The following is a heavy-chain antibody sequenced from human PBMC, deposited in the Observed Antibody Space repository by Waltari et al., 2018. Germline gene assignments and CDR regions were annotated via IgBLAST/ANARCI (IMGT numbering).Heavy chain of an antibody. Sequence: QLQLQESGQGLVKPSETLSLTCTVSGGSISSSSYYWGWIRPPPGKGLEWIGSIYYSCSTYYNPSLKSRVTISVDTSKNQFSLKLSSVTAADTAVYYCARGLRAAAGQRHYYYYMDVWGKGTTVTVSS. V-gene: IGHV4-39*07. CDR3: ARGLRAAAGQRHYYYYMDV. D-gene: IGHD6-13*01. CDR2: IYYSCST. J-gene: IGHJ6*03. CDR1: GGSISSSSYY.